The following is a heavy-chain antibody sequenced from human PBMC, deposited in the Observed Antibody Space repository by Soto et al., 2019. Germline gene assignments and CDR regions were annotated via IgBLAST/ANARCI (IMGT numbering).Heavy chain of an antibody. V-gene: IGHV4-59*08. CDR1: GGSISSYY. Sequence: SETLSLTCTVSGGSISSYYWSWIRQPPGKGLEWIGYIYYSGSTNYNPSLKSRVTISVDTSKNQFSLKLSSVTAADTAVYYCARGGSYYFSSGYSTLYFHDYSAQGTLVTGSS. CDR3: ARGGSYYFSSGYSTLYFHDY. D-gene: IGHD3-22*01. CDR2: IYYSGST. J-gene: IGHJ4*02.